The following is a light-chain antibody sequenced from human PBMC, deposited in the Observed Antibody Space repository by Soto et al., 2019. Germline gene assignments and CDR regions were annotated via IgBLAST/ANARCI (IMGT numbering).Light chain of an antibody. V-gene: IGKV3D-11*01. CDR2: AES. Sequence: EILLTQFPATLSVSPGERVTLSCRASQGVARTLAWFQQKPGQSPRLLVYAESTRAAGIPARFSGSGSGTEFTLTISSLEPEDFAVYYCQQRSNWLFTFGGGTKVEIK. J-gene: IGKJ4*01. CDR3: QQRSNWLFT. CDR1: QGVART.